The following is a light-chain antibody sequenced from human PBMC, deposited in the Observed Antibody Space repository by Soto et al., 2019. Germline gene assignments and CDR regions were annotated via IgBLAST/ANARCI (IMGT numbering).Light chain of an antibody. CDR1: QSLIHSDGNTY. CDR3: LQGTHWPWT. CDR2: EVS. J-gene: IGKJ1*01. V-gene: IGKV2-30*02. Sequence: DVVMTQSPLFLPVTLGQPASISCRSSQSLIHSDGNTYLSWFAKRPGQPPRRLIYEVSDRDSGVPDSVTGSASDTDFTRKISEVEAEDVCVYYCLQGTHWPWTFGQGTEVEIK.